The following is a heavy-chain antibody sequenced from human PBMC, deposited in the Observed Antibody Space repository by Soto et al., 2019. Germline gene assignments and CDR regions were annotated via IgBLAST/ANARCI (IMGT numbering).Heavy chain of an antibody. J-gene: IGHJ5*02. D-gene: IGHD2-15*01. CDR3: ARDRGYCSGGSCRIGFDP. V-gene: IGHV4-31*03. Sequence: ASETLSLTCTVSGVSISSGGYYWSWIRQHPGKGLEWIGYIYYSGSTYYNPSLKSRVTISVDTSKNQFSLKLSSVTAADTAVYYCARDRGYCSGGSCRIGFDPWGQGTLVTVSS. CDR1: GVSISSGGYY. CDR2: IYYSGST.